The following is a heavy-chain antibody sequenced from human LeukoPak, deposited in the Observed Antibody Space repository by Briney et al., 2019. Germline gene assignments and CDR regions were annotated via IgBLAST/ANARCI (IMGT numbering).Heavy chain of an antibody. CDR3: ARGPYSSSWSVLYYYYMDV. V-gene: IGHV4-39*01. J-gene: IGHJ6*03. D-gene: IGHD6-13*01. CDR2: LYYRGDT. CDR1: GGSISSSSYY. Sequence: PSETLSLTCTVSGGSISSSSYYWGWIRQSPGRGLEWIGRLYYRGDTFYNPSLKSRVTISVDKSKNQFSLKLSSVTATDTAVYYCARGPYSSSWSVLYYYYMDVWGKGTTVTVSS.